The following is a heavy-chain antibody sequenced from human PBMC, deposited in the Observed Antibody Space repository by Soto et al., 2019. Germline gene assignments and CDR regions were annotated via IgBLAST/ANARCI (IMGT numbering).Heavy chain of an antibody. J-gene: IGHJ1*01. Sequence: SETLSLTCAVYGGSFSGYYGSWIRQPPGKGLEWIGEINHSGSTNYNPSLKSRVTISVDTSKNQFFLKLSYVTAADTAVYYCARFGYGELYDQHWGQGTLVTVSS. V-gene: IGHV4-34*01. CDR3: ARFGYGELYDQH. CDR2: INHSGST. D-gene: IGHD4-17*01. CDR1: GGSFSGYY.